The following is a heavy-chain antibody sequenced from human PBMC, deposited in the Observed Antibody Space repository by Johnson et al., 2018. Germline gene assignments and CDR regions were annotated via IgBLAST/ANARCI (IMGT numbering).Heavy chain of an antibody. Sequence: EVQLLESGAEVKKXGESXKIXCKGSGYSFTSYWIGWVRQMPGKGLEWMGIIYPGDSDTRYSPSFQGQVTISADKSLSTAYPQWSSLKASDTAMYYCARQESSGPYGMDVWGQGTTVTVSS. CDR3: ARQESSGPYGMDV. D-gene: IGHD6-19*01. J-gene: IGHJ6*02. CDR1: GYSFTSYW. V-gene: IGHV5-51*01. CDR2: IYPGDSDT.